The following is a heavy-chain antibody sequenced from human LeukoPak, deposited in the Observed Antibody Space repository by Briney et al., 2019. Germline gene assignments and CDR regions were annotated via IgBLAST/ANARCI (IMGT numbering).Heavy chain of an antibody. CDR2: ISGSGSRT. CDR1: GFAFATYA. V-gene: IGHV3-23*01. J-gene: IGHJ4*02. Sequence: SGGSLRLSCAASGFAFATYAMSWVRQAPGKGLEWVSAISGSGSRTYSADSVKGRFTIPRDNTKNTVDLQMNSLRAEDTAIYYCARGLRIFDSWGQGTLVTVSS. CDR3: ARGLRIFDS. D-gene: IGHD3-3*02.